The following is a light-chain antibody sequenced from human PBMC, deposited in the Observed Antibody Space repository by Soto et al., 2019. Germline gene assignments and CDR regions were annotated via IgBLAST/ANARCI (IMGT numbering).Light chain of an antibody. J-gene: IGKJ1*01. Sequence: DIQLTQSPSFLSASVGDRVTITCRASQGISSYLAWYQQKPGKAPKLLIYAASTLQSGVPSRFSGSGSGTEFTLTLSSLQPEDFATYYCQQLNSYLWTFGQGTKVEIK. V-gene: IGKV1-9*01. CDR1: QGISSY. CDR3: QQLNSYLWT. CDR2: AAS.